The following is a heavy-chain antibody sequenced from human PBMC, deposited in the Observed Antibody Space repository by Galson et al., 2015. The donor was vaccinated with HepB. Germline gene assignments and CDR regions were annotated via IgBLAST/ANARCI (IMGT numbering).Heavy chain of an antibody. D-gene: IGHD3-3*01. CDR3: ARFHGISITGQFDY. CDR1: GGSFSGFY. CDR2: IDHSGTA. Sequence: LSLTCAAYGGSFSGFYWSWVRQIPKKGLEWIGEIDHSGTAHYSPSLRSRVTISIDTSKNQFSLSLISVTAADTAVYFCARFHGISITGQFDYWGQGILVTVSS. V-gene: IGHV4-34*01. J-gene: IGHJ4*02.